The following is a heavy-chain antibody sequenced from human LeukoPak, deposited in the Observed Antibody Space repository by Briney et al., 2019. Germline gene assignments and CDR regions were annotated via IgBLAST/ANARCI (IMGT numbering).Heavy chain of an antibody. V-gene: IGHV1-2*02. J-gene: IGHJ4*02. CDR1: GYTFIGYY. D-gene: IGHD3-3*01. CDR2: INPDSGVT. CDR3: ARSKGITIFGVTDY. Sequence: ASVKVSCKASGYTFIGYYMQWVRQAPGQGPEWMGWINPDSGVTNYAQKFQGRVTMTRDTSISTAYMEVSRLRSDATAVYYCARSKGITIFGVTDYWGQGTLVTVSS.